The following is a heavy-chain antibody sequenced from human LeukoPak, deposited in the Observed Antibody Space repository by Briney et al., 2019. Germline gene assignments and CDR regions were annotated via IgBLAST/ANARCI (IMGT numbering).Heavy chain of an antibody. D-gene: IGHD3-22*01. CDR3: ARVEAYDSSP. CDR2: IYHSGST. Sequence: SETLSLTCAVSGGSISSSNWWSWVRQPPGKGLEWIGEIYHSGSTNYNPSLKSRATISVDKSKNQYSLKLSSVTTADTAVYYCARVEAYDSSPWGQGTLVTVSS. J-gene: IGHJ5*02. V-gene: IGHV4-4*02. CDR1: GGSISSSNW.